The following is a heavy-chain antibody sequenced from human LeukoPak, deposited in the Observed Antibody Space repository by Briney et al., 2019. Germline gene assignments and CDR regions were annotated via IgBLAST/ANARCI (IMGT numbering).Heavy chain of an antibody. Sequence: PGGSLRLSCAASGFTFDDYAMHWVRQAPGKGLEWVSGISWNSGSIGYADSVKGRFTMSRDNAKKSLYLQMNSLRAEDTALYYCVKGGKIVVALGAFDIWGQGTMVTVSS. CDR2: ISWNSGSI. CDR3: VKGGKIVVALGAFDI. V-gene: IGHV3-9*01. J-gene: IGHJ3*02. CDR1: GFTFDDYA. D-gene: IGHD3-22*01.